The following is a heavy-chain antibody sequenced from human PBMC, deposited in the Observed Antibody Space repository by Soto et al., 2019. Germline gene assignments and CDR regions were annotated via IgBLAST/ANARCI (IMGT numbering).Heavy chain of an antibody. CDR2: IYYSGST. CDR1: GGSISSYY. CDR3: ARLLWFGESYYYYGMDV. J-gene: IGHJ6*02. V-gene: IGHV4-59*01. D-gene: IGHD3-10*01. Sequence: PSETLSLTCTVSGGSISSYYWSWIRQPPGKGLEWIGYIYYSGSTNYNPSLKSRVTVSVDTSKNQFSLKLSSVTAADTAVYYCARLLWFGESYYYYGMDVWGQGTTVTVSS.